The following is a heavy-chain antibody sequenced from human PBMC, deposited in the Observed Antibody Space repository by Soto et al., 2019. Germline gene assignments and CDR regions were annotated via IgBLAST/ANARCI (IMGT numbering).Heavy chain of an antibody. J-gene: IGHJ4*02. D-gene: IGHD2-21*02. CDR3: AADRKYCGGDCYVD. CDR2: IVVGSGNT. V-gene: IGHV1-58*01. Sequence: QMQLVQSGPEVKKPGTSVKVSCKASGFTFTSSAVQWVRQARGQRLEWIGWIVVGSGNTNYAQKFQERVNIPRDRSKRKAYMELRSLRSEDTAVYYFAADRKYCGGDCYVDWGQGTLVTVSS. CDR1: GFTFTSSA.